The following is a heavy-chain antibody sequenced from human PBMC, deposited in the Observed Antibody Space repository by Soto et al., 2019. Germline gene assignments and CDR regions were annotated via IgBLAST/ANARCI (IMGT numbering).Heavy chain of an antibody. CDR3: ARSGAAAKTSYYYGMDV. CDR1: GGSISCYY. CDR2: IYYSGST. D-gene: IGHD6-13*01. J-gene: IGHJ6*02. V-gene: IGHV4-59*01. Sequence: SETLSLTCTVSGGSISCYYWSWIRQPPGKGLEWIGYIYYSGSTNYNPSLKSRVTISVDTSKNQFSLKLSSVTAADTAVYYCARSGAAAKTSYYYGMDVWCQGNTLTVSS.